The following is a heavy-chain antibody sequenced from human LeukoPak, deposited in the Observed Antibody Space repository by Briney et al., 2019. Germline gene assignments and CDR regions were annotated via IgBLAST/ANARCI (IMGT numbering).Heavy chain of an antibody. D-gene: IGHD3-10*01. Sequence: GGSLRLSCAASGFTFSSYAMSWVRQAPGKGLEWASAISGSGGSTYYADSVKGRFTISRDNSKNTLYLQMNSLRAEDTAVYYCARVPGSYYVDFDYWGQGTLVTVSS. CDR1: GFTFSSYA. CDR2: ISGSGGST. CDR3: ARVPGSYYVDFDY. V-gene: IGHV3-23*01. J-gene: IGHJ4*02.